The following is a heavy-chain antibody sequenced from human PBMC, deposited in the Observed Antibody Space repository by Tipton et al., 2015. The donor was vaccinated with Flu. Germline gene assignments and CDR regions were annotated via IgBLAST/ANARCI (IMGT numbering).Heavy chain of an antibody. V-gene: IGHV4-61*02. J-gene: IGHJ6*02. CDR3: ARWVSHGAGYGFDV. CDR2: ISTSGST. Sequence: TLSLTCTVSGGSISSGNYYWSWIRQSAEWGLEWIGRISTSGSTSYKPSLRSRVNISVDTSKNEFSLKLSSVTAADAAVYYCARWVSHGAGYGFDVWGQGTTVIVSS. CDR1: GGSISSGNYY. D-gene: IGHD3-10*01.